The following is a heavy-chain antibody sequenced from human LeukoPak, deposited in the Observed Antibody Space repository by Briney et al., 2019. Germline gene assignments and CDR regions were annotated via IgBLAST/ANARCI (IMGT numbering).Heavy chain of an antibody. CDR1: GFTFSSYA. CDR2: ISGSGGST. J-gene: IGHJ4*02. V-gene: IGHV3-23*01. D-gene: IGHD3-22*01. Sequence: GASLRLSCAASGFTFSSYAMSWVRQAPGKGLEWVSAISGSGGSTYYADSVKGRFTISRDNSKNTLYLRMNSLRAEDTAVYYCAKGRHYYDSSGYYSLFDYWGQGTLVTVSS. CDR3: AKGRHYYDSSGYYSLFDY.